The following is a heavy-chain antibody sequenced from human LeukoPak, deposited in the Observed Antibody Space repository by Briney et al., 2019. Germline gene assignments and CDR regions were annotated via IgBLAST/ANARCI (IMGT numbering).Heavy chain of an antibody. CDR2: ITSSSSAI. CDR1: GFTFSSYN. J-gene: IGHJ4*02. V-gene: IGHV3-48*01. Sequence: GGSLRLSCAASGFTFSSYNMHWVRQAPGKGLEWVSHITSSSSAIYYADSVKGRFTISRDNAKNSLFLQMSSLQAEDTAVYYCARHSDRRDDYWGQGTLVTVSS. CDR3: ARHSDRRDDY.